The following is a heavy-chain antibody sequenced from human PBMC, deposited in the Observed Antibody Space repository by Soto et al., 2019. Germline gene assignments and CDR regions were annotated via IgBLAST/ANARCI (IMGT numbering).Heavy chain of an antibody. CDR1: GGTFNSYT. Sequence: QVQLVQSGPEVKKPGSSVKVSCTASGGTFNSYTLNWVRQAPGQRPEWVGRVNPIVGMSTSASKFQGRVTLTADKSTNRPSMDRTGLKPEDTAVYYCATSYGSGSTHFASWGQGTLVTVAS. J-gene: IGHJ4*02. CDR2: VNPIVGMS. V-gene: IGHV1-69*02. CDR3: ATSYGSGSTHFAS. D-gene: IGHD3-10*01.